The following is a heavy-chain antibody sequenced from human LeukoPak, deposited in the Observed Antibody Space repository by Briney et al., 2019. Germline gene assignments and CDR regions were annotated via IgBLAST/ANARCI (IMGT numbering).Heavy chain of an antibody. D-gene: IGHD3-16*02. CDR3: ARGLGELSLYGDPAS. CDR2: TYYSGST. Sequence: SETLSLTCTVSGGSISSYYWSWIRQPPGKGLEWIGYTYYSGSTNYNPSLKSRVTISVDTSKNQFSLKLSSVTAADTAVYYCARGLGELSLYGDPASWGQGTLVTVSS. J-gene: IGHJ4*02. V-gene: IGHV4-59*01. CDR1: GGSISSYY.